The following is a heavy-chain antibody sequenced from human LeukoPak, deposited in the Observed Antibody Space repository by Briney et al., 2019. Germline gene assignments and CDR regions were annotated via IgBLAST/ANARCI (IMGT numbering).Heavy chain of an antibody. CDR2: IYSSGST. J-gene: IGHJ5*02. Sequence: SETLSLTCTVSGASIRGYYWIWIRQPAGEALEWIGRIYSSGSTNYNPSLKSRVTMSVDTSKNQFSLKVTSVTAADTALYYCARHISAASSDDWFDPWGQGTLVTVSS. CDR3: ARHISAASSDDWFDP. CDR1: GASIRGYY. V-gene: IGHV4-4*07. D-gene: IGHD6-6*01.